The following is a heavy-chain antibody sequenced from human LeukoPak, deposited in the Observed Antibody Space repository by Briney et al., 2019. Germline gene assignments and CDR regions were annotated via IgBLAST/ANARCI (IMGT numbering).Heavy chain of an antibody. CDR1: GGSISSYY. D-gene: IGHD3-10*01. CDR2: IYYSGST. CDR3: ARVGHGYYGSGSYYPLWFDP. V-gene: IGHV4-59*01. J-gene: IGHJ5*02. Sequence: SETLSLTCPVSGGSISSYYWSWIRQPPGKGLEWIGYIYYSGSTNYNPSLKSRVTISVDTSKNQFSLKLSSVTAADTAVYYCARVGHGYYGSGSYYPLWFDPWGQGTLVTVSS.